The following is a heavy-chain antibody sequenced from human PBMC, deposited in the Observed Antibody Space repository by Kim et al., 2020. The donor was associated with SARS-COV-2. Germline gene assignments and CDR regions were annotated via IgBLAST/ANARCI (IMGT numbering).Heavy chain of an antibody. CDR2: IYYSGST. D-gene: IGHD5-12*01. Sequence: SETLSLTCTVSGGSISSSSYYWGWIRQPPGKGLEWIGSIYYSGSTYYNPSLKSRVTISVDTSKNQFSLKLSSVTAADTAVYYCASELALGYSGYDYVDYWGQGTLVTVSS. CDR3: ASELALGYSGYDYVDY. CDR1: GGSISSSSYY. V-gene: IGHV4-39*01. J-gene: IGHJ4*02.